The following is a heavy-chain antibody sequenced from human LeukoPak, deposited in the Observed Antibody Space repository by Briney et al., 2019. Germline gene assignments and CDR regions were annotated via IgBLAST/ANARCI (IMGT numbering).Heavy chain of an antibody. D-gene: IGHD4-23*01. J-gene: IGHJ6*02. V-gene: IGHV4-59*01. CDR3: AGGSPGGTTVVIWGGYYYYYGMDV. CDR1: GGSFSGYY. CDR2: IYYSGST. Sequence: SETLSLTCAVYGGSFSGYYWSWIRQPPGKGLEWIGYIYYSGSTNYNPSLKSRVTISVDTSKNQFSLKLSSVTAADTAVYYCAGGSPGGTTVVIWGGYYYYYGMDVWGQGTTVTVSS.